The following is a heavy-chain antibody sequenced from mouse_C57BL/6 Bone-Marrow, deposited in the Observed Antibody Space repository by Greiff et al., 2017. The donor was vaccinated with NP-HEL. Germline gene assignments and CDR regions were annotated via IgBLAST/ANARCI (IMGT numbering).Heavy chain of an antibody. D-gene: IGHD1-1*01. CDR1: GFTFSSYA. V-gene: IGHV5-9-1*02. CDR3: TRGDYGSSYFDC. Sequence: EVMLVESGEGLVKPGGSLKLSCAASGFTFSSYAMSWVRQTPEKRLEWVAYISSGGDYIYYADTVKGRFTISRDNARNTLYLQMSSLKSEDTAMYYCTRGDYGSSYFDCWGQGTTLTVS. J-gene: IGHJ2*01. CDR2: ISSGGDYI.